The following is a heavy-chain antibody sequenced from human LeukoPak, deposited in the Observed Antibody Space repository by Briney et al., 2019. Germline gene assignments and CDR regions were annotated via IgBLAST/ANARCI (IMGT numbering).Heavy chain of an antibody. CDR2: ISSSGSTI. CDR1: GFAFSDYY. Sequence: GGSLRLSCAASGFAFSDYYMSWIRQAPGKGLEWVSYISSSGSTIYYADSVKGRFTISRDNAKDSLYLQMNSLRAEDTAVYYCARDVEGYDFWSGYPPHDYWGQGTLVTVSS. V-gene: IGHV3-11*04. D-gene: IGHD3-3*01. CDR3: ARDVEGYDFWSGYPPHDY. J-gene: IGHJ4*02.